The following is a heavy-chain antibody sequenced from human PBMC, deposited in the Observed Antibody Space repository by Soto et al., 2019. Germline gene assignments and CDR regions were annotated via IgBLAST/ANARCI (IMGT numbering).Heavy chain of an antibody. CDR3: ARGGGYSYYCYGMDV. CDR2: ISYDGSNK. CDR1: GFTFSSYA. D-gene: IGHD2-15*01. Sequence: QVQLVESGGGVVQPGRSLRLSCAASGFTFSSYAMHWVRQAPGKGLEWVAVISYDGSNKYYADSVKGRFTISRDNSKNTLYLQMNSLRAEDTAVYYCARGGGYSYYCYGMDVWGQGTTVTVSS. V-gene: IGHV3-30-3*01. J-gene: IGHJ6*02.